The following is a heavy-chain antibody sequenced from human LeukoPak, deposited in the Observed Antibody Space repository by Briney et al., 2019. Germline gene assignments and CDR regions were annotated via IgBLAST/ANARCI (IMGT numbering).Heavy chain of an antibody. Sequence: PGGSLRLSCTASGFTLTGYSMNWVRQAPGKGLEWVAFIRYDGSNKYYADSLKGRFTISRDNSKNTLYLQMNSLRAEDTAVYYCAKDLVGVNGDYGYWGQGTLVTVSS. J-gene: IGHJ4*02. CDR2: IRYDGSNK. V-gene: IGHV3-30*02. CDR1: GFTLTGYS. D-gene: IGHD4-17*01. CDR3: AKDLVGVNGDYGY.